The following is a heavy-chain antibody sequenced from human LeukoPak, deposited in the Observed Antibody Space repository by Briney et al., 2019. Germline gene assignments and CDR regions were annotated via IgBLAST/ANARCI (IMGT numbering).Heavy chain of an antibody. J-gene: IGHJ4*02. Sequence: GGSLRLSRAASGFTFSSYAMSWVRQAPGKGLEWVSAISGSGGSTYYADSVKGRFTISRDNSKNTLYLQMNSLRAEDTAVYYCAKDRPIVVVVAATRVRRFDYWGQGTLVTVSS. D-gene: IGHD2-15*01. CDR1: GFTFSSYA. V-gene: IGHV3-23*01. CDR3: AKDRPIVVVVAATRVRRFDY. CDR2: ISGSGGST.